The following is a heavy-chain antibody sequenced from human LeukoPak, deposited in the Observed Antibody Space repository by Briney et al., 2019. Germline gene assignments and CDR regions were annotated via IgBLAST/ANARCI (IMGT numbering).Heavy chain of an antibody. Sequence: KPSETLSLTCAVYGGSFSGYYWSWIRQPAGKGLEWIGRIYTSGSTNYNPSLKSRVTISVDTSKNQFSLKLSSVTAADTAVYYCARAGEHIDSDCGGDCYRLSWFDPWGQGTLVTVSS. J-gene: IGHJ5*02. CDR1: GGSFSGYY. D-gene: IGHD2-21*02. CDR2: IYTSGST. CDR3: ARAGEHIDSDCGGDCYRLSWFDP. V-gene: IGHV4-59*10.